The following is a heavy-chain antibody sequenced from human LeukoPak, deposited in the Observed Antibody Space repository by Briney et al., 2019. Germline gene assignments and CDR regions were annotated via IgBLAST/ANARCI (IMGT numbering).Heavy chain of an antibody. Sequence: PSETLSLTCTVSGGSISSYYWSWIRQPPGKGLEWIGYIYYSGSTNYNPSLKSRVTISVDTSKNQFSLKLSSVTAADTAVYYCARETVTTDPYYYYGMDVWGQGTTVIVSS. CDR2: IYYSGST. J-gene: IGHJ6*02. CDR1: GGSISSYY. CDR3: ARETVTTDPYYYYGMDV. V-gene: IGHV4-59*01. D-gene: IGHD4-17*01.